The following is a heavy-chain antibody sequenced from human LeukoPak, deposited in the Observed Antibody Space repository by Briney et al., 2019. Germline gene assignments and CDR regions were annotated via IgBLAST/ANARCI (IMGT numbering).Heavy chain of an antibody. D-gene: IGHD6-6*01. CDR3: ARGVSARGAFDI. CDR2: IYYSGST. V-gene: IGHV4-59*01. J-gene: IGHJ3*02. CDR1: GGSISSYY. Sequence: SETLSLTCTVSGGSISSYYWSRIRQPPGKGLEWIGYIYYSGSTNYNPSLKSRVTISVDTSKNQFSLKLSSVTAADTAVYYCARGVSARGAFDIWGQGTMVTVSS.